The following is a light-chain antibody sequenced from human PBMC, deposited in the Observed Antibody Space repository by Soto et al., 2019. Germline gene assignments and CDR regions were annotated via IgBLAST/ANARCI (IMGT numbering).Light chain of an antibody. CDR3: CSYAAAGVYV. J-gene: IGLJ1*01. CDR2: EVS. CDR1: SSDVGSYNL. V-gene: IGLV2-23*02. Sequence: QSVLAQPASVSGCPGQSITISCTGTSSDVGSYNLVSWYQQHPGKAPKLMIYEVSKRPSGVSNRFSGSKSGNTASLTISGLQAEDEADYYCCSYAAAGVYVFGTGTKVTVL.